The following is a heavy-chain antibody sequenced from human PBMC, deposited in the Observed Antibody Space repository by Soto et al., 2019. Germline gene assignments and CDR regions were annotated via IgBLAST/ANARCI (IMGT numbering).Heavy chain of an antibody. CDR1: GGSISSGGYY. V-gene: IGHV4-31*03. Sequence: QVQLQESGPGLVKPSQTLSLTCTVSGGSISSGGYYWYWIRQHPGKGLEWIGYIYYSGTTYYNPSLKRRVTRSVDPSKNQFSLKLSSVTAADTAVYYCAASCVACGGFNYYGMDVWGQGTTVTVSS. CDR2: IYYSGTT. D-gene: IGHD2-21*01. J-gene: IGHJ6*02. CDR3: AASCVACGGFNYYGMDV.